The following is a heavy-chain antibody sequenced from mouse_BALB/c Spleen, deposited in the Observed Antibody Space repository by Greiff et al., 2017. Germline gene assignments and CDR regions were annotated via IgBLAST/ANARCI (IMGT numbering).Heavy chain of an antibody. V-gene: IGHV2-9*02. J-gene: IGHJ3*01. CDR1: GFSLTSYG. CDR2: IWAGGST. Sequence: QVQLQQSGPGLVQPSQSLSITCTVSGFSLTSYGVHWVRQPPGKGLEWLGVIWAGGSTNYNSALMSRLSISKDNSKSQVFLKMNSLQTDDTAMYYCARDPEFAYWGQGTLVTVSA. CDR3: ARDPEFAY.